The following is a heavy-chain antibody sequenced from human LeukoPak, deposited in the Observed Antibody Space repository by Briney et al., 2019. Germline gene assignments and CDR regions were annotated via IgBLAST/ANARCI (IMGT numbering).Heavy chain of an antibody. CDR2: ISPNSGGT. CDR3: ASNLGYSSSWYPE. Sequence: ASVTVSCMSCGYTFTHCYMHWLRQARGQGLDWMGWISPNSGGTNYAQRFQGRGTMTRDTSISTAYMELSRLRSDDTAVYYCASNLGYSSSWYPEWGQGTLVTVSS. V-gene: IGHV1-2*02. CDR1: GYTFTHCY. J-gene: IGHJ4*02. D-gene: IGHD6-13*01.